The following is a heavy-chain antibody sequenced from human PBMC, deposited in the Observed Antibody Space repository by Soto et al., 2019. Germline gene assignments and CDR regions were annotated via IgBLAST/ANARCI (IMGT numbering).Heavy chain of an antibody. V-gene: IGHV3-30*18. Sequence: QVQLVESGGGVVQPGRSLRLSCAASGFTFSSYGMHWVRQAPGKGLEWVAVISYDGSNKYYADSVKGRFTISRDNSKNTLYLQMNSLRAEDTAVYYCAKDLRPYYYYSMDVWGQGTTVTVSS. CDR3: AKDLRPYYYYSMDV. J-gene: IGHJ6*02. D-gene: IGHD4-17*01. CDR1: GFTFSSYG. CDR2: ISYDGSNK.